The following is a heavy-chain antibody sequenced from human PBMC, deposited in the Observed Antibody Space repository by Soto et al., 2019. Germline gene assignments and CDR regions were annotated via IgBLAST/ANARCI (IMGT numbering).Heavy chain of an antibody. CDR3: ARECLTKSGVANGFDS. J-gene: IGHJ5*01. V-gene: IGHV4-61*08. Sequence: QVQLQESGPGLVKPSETLSLICNVSGDSVSSGGYHWSWVRQPPGKGLEWIGYIYFSGITNYTPALKSRVTITLDTSNNQFSLRLTSVTAADTAVYYCARECLTKSGVANGFDSLGQGTLVTVSS. CDR2: IYFSGIT. D-gene: IGHD3-3*01. CDR1: GDSVSSGGYH.